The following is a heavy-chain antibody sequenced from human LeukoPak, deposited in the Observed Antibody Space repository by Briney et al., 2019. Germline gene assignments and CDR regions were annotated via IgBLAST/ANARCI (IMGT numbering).Heavy chain of an antibody. CDR2: TYYSGST. CDR3: ARYRIAVGGTGVYYSYYYMDV. Sequence: PSETLSLTCTVSGGSISSYYWSWIRQPPGKGLEWIGNTYYSGSTNYNPSLKSRVTTSVDTSKSQFSLKLSSVTAADTAVYYCARYRIAVGGTGVYYSYYYMDVWGKGTTVTVSS. V-gene: IGHV4-59*01. J-gene: IGHJ6*03. CDR1: GGSISSYY. D-gene: IGHD6-19*01.